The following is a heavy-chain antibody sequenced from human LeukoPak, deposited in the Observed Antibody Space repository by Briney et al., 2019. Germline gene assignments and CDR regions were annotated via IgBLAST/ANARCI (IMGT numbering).Heavy chain of an antibody. J-gene: IGHJ4*02. CDR2: IYTSGST. V-gene: IGHV4-61*02. Sequence: PSETLSLTCTVSGGSISSGSYYWSWIRQPAGKGLEWIGRIYTSGSTNYNPSLKSRVTISVDTSKNQFSLKLSSVTAADTAVYYCAREYCSGGSCYGDSFDYWGQGTLVTVSS. D-gene: IGHD2-15*01. CDR3: AREYCSGGSCYGDSFDY. CDR1: GGSISSGSYY.